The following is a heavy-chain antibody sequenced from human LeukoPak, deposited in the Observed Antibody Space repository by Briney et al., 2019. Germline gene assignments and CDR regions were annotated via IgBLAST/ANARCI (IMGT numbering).Heavy chain of an antibody. J-gene: IGHJ4*02. D-gene: IGHD6-19*01. Sequence: GGSLRLSCAASGFTFSSYAMSWVRQAPGKGLEWVSAISGSGGSTYYADSVKGRFTISRDNSKNTLYLQMNSLRAEDTAVYYCAQGSSGFTRGFDYWGQGTLDTVSS. V-gene: IGHV3-23*01. CDR2: ISGSGGST. CDR3: AQGSSGFTRGFDY. CDR1: GFTFSSYA.